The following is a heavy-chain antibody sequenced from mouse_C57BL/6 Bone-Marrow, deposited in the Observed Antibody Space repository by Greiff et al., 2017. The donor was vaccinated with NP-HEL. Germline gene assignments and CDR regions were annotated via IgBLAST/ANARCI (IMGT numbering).Heavy chain of an antibody. V-gene: IGHV6-3*01. CDR1: GFTFSNYW. CDR3: TSGGFAY. CDR2: IRLKSDNYAT. Sequence: EVKVEESGGGLVQPGGSMKLSCVASGFTFSNYWMNWVRQSPEKGLEWVAQIRLKSDNYATHYAESVKGRFTISRDDSKSSVYLQMNNLRAEDTGIYYCTSGGFAYWCQGTLVTVSA. J-gene: IGHJ3*01.